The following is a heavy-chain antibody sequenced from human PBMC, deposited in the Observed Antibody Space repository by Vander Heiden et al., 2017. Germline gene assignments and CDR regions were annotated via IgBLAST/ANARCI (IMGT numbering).Heavy chain of an antibody. Sequence: VRLVESGRGVVQPGRSLRLSCAASGFTFRSHGLPGVRQAPGKGLEWVAVRWYDGRNKYYADSGKGRFTISRDNSKNTLYLQMNSLRAEDTAVYYCARGVLDYDREIYYYYYGMDVWGQGTTVTVSS. CDR1: GFTFRSHG. J-gene: IGHJ6*02. CDR3: ARGVLDYDREIYYYYYGMDV. D-gene: IGHD3-22*01. V-gene: IGHV3-33*01. CDR2: RWYDGRNK.